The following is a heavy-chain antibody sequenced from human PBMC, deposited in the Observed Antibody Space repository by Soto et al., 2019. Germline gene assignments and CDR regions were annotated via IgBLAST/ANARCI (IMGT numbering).Heavy chain of an antibody. CDR3: ARGYSGYDFGYYFDY. D-gene: IGHD5-12*01. V-gene: IGHV3-30*03. Sequence: ESGGGVVQPGRSLRLSCAASGFTFSSYGMHWVRQAPGKGLEWVAVISSNGSNKFYADSVKGRFTISRDNSKNTLYLQMNSLRTEDTAVYYCARGYSGYDFGYYFDYWGQGTLVTVSS. CDR2: ISSNGSNK. J-gene: IGHJ4*02. CDR1: GFTFSSYG.